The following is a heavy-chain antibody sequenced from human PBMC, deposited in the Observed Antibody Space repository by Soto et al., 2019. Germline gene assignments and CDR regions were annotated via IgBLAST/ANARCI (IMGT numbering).Heavy chain of an antibody. Sequence: QLQESVPGLVKPSETMSLTCTVSGDSSSGGIFYWGWMRQLAGKGLEWIGSINYSGHTYHNPSLKSRVTISVDPSRNQFSLDLTSVTAADTAVYYCARQRAWYGEWAFDIWGQGTMVTVSS. J-gene: IGHJ3*02. CDR3: ARQRAWYGEWAFDI. CDR2: INYSGHT. D-gene: IGHD3-10*01. V-gene: IGHV4-39*01. CDR1: GDSSSGGIFY.